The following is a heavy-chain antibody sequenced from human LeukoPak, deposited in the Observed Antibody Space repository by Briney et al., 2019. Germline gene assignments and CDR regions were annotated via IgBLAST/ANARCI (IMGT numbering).Heavy chain of an antibody. CDR3: ARRKGSSSWTNWFDP. Sequence: PSETLSLTCTVSGGSISSYYWSWIRQPPGKGLEWIGYIYYSGSTNYNPSLKSRVTISVDTSKNQFSLKLSPVTAADTAVYYCARRKGSSSWTNWFDPWGQGTLVTVSS. J-gene: IGHJ5*02. V-gene: IGHV4-59*08. CDR2: IYYSGST. D-gene: IGHD6-13*01. CDR1: GGSISSYY.